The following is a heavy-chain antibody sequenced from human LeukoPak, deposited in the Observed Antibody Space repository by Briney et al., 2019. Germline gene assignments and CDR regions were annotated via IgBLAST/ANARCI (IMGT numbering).Heavy chain of an antibody. J-gene: IGHJ5*02. CDR3: ARELGCSSSRCYSGNWFDP. V-gene: IGHV4-59*11. D-gene: IGHD2-2*01. CDR1: GGSITGHY. Sequence: SETLSLTCTVSGGSITGHYWSWIRQSPGKGLEWIGYIYYSGSTNCSPSLKSRVTISVDTSKNQFSLKLSSVTAADTAMYYCARELGCSSSRCYSGNWFDPWGQGTLVTVSS. CDR2: IYYSGST.